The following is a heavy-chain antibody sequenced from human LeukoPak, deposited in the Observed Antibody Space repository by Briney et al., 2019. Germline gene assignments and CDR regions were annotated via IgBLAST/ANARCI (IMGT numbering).Heavy chain of an antibody. V-gene: IGHV4-34*01. CDR3: ARYILTGYKKYYFDY. CDR2: INHSGST. D-gene: IGHD3-9*01. Sequence: SETLSLTCAVYGGSFSGYYWSWIRQPPGKGLEWIGEINHSGSTNYNPSLKSRVTISVDTSKNQFSLKLSSVTAADTAVYYCARYILTGYKKYYFDYWGQGTLVTVSS. J-gene: IGHJ4*02. CDR1: GGSFSGYY.